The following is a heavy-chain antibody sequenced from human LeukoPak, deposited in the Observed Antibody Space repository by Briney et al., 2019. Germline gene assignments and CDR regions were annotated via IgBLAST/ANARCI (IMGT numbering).Heavy chain of an antibody. V-gene: IGHV3-72*01. CDR1: GFTFNDYY. J-gene: IGHJ4*02. CDR2: IKNKARNYIT. CDR3: VRENWGPLNY. D-gene: IGHD7-27*01. Sequence: SLRLSCGGSGFTFNDYYIEWVSQPPVKVMEWVGRIKNKARNYITDYTTSVEGRFTISRDYSKNSLYLQMNCLKIEDSAVYYCVRENWGPLNYWGQGTLVTVFS.